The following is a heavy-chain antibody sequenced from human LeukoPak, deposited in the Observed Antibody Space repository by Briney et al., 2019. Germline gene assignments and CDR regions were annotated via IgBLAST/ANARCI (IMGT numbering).Heavy chain of an antibody. Sequence: GGSLRLFCAASGFTFSSYSMNWVRQAPGKGLEWVSSISSSSSYIYYADSVKGRFTISRDNAKNSLYLQMNSLRAEDTAVYYCAREGSPYYYDSSGYRLLAFDIWGQGTMVTVSS. D-gene: IGHD3-22*01. CDR2: ISSSSSYI. J-gene: IGHJ3*02. CDR1: GFTFSSYS. V-gene: IGHV3-21*01. CDR3: AREGSPYYYDSSGYRLLAFDI.